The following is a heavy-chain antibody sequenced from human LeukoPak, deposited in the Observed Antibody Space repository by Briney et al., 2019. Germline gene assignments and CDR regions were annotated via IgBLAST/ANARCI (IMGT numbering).Heavy chain of an antibody. CDR1: GGSISSSSYY. CDR2: IYYSGST. Sequence: PSETLSLTCTVSGGSISSSSYYWGWIRQPPGKGLEWIGSIYYSGSTYYNPSLKSRVTISVDTSKNQFSLKLSSVTAADTAVYYCARLGTTVTIQWFDPWGQGTLVTVSS. CDR3: ARLGTTVTIQWFDP. V-gene: IGHV4-39*01. D-gene: IGHD4-17*01. J-gene: IGHJ5*02.